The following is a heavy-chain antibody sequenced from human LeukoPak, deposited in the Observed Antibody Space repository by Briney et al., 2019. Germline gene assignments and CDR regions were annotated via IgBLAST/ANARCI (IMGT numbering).Heavy chain of an antibody. D-gene: IGHD6-19*01. V-gene: IGHV4-30-4*01. CDR3: ALRGYSSGWYAFDY. J-gene: IGHJ4*02. Sequence: PSETLSLTCTVSGGSISSGDYYWSWIRQPPGKGLEWIGYIYYSGSTNYNPSLKSRVTISVDTSKNQFSLKLSSVTAADTAVYYCALRGYSSGWYAFDYWGQGTLVTVSS. CDR1: GGSISSGDYY. CDR2: IYYSGST.